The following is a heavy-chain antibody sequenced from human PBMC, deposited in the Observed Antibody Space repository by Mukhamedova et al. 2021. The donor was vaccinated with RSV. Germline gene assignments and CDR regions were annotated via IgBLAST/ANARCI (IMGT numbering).Heavy chain of an antibody. CDR3: ARGRHLICPTSCCLNQFWFDP. J-gene: IGHJ5*02. CDR2: INPNSGGT. D-gene: IGHD1-26*01. Sequence: EYMGWINPNSGGTNYQQNFQGWVTITRDTSISTVYMEMSRLKSDDTAVYFCARGRHLICPTSCCLNQFWFDPWGQVTLVTVSS. V-gene: IGHV1-2*04.